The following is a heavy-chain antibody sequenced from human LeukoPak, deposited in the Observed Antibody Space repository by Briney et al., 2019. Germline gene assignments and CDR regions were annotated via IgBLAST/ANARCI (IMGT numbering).Heavy chain of an antibody. CDR2: INHSGST. CDR1: GGSFSGYY. CDR3: ARGYSSSWYFNWFDP. V-gene: IGHV4-34*01. J-gene: IGHJ5*02. Sequence: SETLSLTCAVYGGSFSGYYWSWIRQPPGKGLEWIGEINHSGSTFYNPSLKSRVTISVDTSKNQFSLKLSSVTAADTAVYYCARGYSSSWYFNWFDPWGQGTLVTVSS. D-gene: IGHD6-13*01.